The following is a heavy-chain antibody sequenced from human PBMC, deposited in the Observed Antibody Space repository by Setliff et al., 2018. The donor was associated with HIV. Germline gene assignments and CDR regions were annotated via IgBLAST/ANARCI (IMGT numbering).Heavy chain of an antibody. J-gene: IGHJ4*02. D-gene: IGHD3-22*01. CDR3: AKAARDYYDSSGYYIGIDY. Sequence: PGGFLRLSCAASGFTFSSYAMSWVRQAPGKGLDWVSAISGSAGSTYYADSVKGRFTISRDNSKSTLYLQMNSLRAEDTAVYYCAKAARDYYDSSGYYIGIDYWGRGTLVTVSS. V-gene: IGHV3-23*01. CDR2: ISGSAGST. CDR1: GFTFSSYA.